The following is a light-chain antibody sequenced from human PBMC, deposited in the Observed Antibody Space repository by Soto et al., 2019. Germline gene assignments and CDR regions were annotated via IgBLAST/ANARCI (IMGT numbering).Light chain of an antibody. CDR3: HQYGSSPPFT. Sequence: EIVLTQSPGTLSLSPGERATLSCRASQSVSSSYLAWYQQKPGQAPRLLIYGASSRATGIPDRLSGSGSGTYFTLTISRLEPEDFSVYYCHQYGSSPPFTFGGATNVQIK. V-gene: IGKV3-20*01. CDR1: QSVSSSY. J-gene: IGKJ4*01. CDR2: GAS.